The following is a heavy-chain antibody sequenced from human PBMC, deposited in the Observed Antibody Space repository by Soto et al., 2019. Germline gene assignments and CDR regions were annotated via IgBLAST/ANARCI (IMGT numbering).Heavy chain of an antibody. CDR3: ARDSPPPRE. J-gene: IGHJ4*02. CDR1: GYTFTSYH. V-gene: IGHV1-18*01. CDR2: ISAYNGNT. Sequence: QVQLVQSGAEVKKPGASVKVSCKASGYTFTSYHITWVRQAPGQGLEWMGWISAYNGNTNYAQKLQGRVTMTTDTYTRTAYIELRSLRYDDTAVYYCARDSPPPREWGQGTLVTVSS.